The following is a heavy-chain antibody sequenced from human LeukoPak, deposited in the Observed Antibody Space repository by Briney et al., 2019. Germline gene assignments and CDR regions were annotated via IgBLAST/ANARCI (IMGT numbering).Heavy chain of an antibody. CDR1: GGTFSSYA. V-gene: IGHV1-69*05. CDR3: ASSHCGGDCYWVY. J-gene: IGHJ4*02. CDR2: IIPIFGTA. D-gene: IGHD2-21*02. Sequence: GASVKVSCKASGGTFSSYAISWVRQAPGQGLEWMGGIIPIFGTANYAQKFQGRVTITTDESTSTAYMEPSSLRSEDTAVYYCASSHCGGDCYWVYWGQGTLVTVSS.